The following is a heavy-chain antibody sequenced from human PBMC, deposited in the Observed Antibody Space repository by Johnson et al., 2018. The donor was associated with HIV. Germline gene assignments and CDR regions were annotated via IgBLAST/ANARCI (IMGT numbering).Heavy chain of an antibody. D-gene: IGHD5-18*01. J-gene: IGHJ3*02. CDR2: ISYDGNNK. V-gene: IGHV3-30*04. CDR3: AKGGPSGYRAFDI. Sequence: QVQLVESGGGVVQPGRSLRLSCAASGFTFSNYAMHWVRQAPGKGLEWVAVISYDGNNKYYVDSVKGRFTISRDDSKNTLYLQMNSLRPEDTALYYCAKGGPSGYRAFDIWGQGTMVTVSS. CDR1: GFTFSNYA.